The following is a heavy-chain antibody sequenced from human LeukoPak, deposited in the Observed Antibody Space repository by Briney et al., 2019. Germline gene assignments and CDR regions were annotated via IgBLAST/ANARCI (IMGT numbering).Heavy chain of an antibody. CDR1: GFTFNIYW. Sequence: VGSLRLSCAASGFTFNIYWMHWVRQAPGKGLVWVSRIGTDGSSTAYADSVKGRFTVSRDNAKNTLYLQLSSLRPEDTAVYYCGRDLNGDLDYWGQGTLVTVSS. CDR3: GRDLNGDLDY. V-gene: IGHV3-74*01. J-gene: IGHJ4*02. CDR2: IGTDGSST. D-gene: IGHD4-17*01.